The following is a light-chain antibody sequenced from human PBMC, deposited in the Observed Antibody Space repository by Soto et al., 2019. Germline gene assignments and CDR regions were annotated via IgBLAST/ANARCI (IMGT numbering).Light chain of an antibody. V-gene: IGKV1-39*01. CDR3: QQSYSSPPWT. CDR1: QSISTY. CDR2: RAS. Sequence: DIQMTQSPSSQSASVGDRVTISCRASQSISTYLNWYQQKPGTAPRLLIYRASSVKSGVPPRFSGSGSGRDFTLTISSLRPEDIATYFCQQSYSSPPWTFGQGTKVDIK. J-gene: IGKJ1*01.